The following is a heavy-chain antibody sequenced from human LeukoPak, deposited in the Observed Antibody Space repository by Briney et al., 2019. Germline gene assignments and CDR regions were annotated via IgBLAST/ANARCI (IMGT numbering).Heavy chain of an antibody. CDR1: GXXIXXYY. J-gene: IGHJ4*02. CDR2: IYYGGSN. V-gene: IGHV4-59*08. D-gene: IGHD2-21*02. CDR3: ARAAYCGGDCYLFDY. Sequence: PSETLSLTCTVSGXXIXXYYWXXXXXPPGXGLEWIGYIYYGGSNDNNPSSKSRVTISKDTSKTQFSLRLSSLTAADTAVYYCARAAYCGGDCYLFDYWGQGTLVTVFS.